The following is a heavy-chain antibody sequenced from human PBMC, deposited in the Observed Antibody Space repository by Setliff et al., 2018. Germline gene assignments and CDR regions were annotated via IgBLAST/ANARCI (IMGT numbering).Heavy chain of an antibody. D-gene: IGHD5-12*01. V-gene: IGHV3-7*01. J-gene: IGHJ4*02. Sequence: LRISCAASGFTFSSYWMSWVRQAPGKGLEWVANIKQDGSEKYYVDSVKGRFTISRDNAKNSLYLQMNSLRAEDTAVYYCARVWWLRSEIDYWGQGTLVTVSS. CDR3: ARVWWLRSEIDY. CDR2: IKQDGSEK. CDR1: GFTFSSYW.